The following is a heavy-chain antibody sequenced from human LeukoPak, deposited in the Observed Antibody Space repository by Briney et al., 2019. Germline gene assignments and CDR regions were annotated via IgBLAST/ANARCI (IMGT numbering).Heavy chain of an antibody. V-gene: IGHV1-2*02. CDR3: ARVRVAARRWYYFDY. J-gene: IGHJ4*02. CDR2: INPNSGGT. Sequence: GASVKVSCKASGYTFTGYYMHWVRQAPGQGLEWMGWINPNSGGTNYAQKFQGRVTMTRDTSISTAYMELSRLRSDDTAVYYCARVRVAARRWYYFDYWGQGTLVTVSS. D-gene: IGHD6-6*01. CDR1: GYTFTGYY.